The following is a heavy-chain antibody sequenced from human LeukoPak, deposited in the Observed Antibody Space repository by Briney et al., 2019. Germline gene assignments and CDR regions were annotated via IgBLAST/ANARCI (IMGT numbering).Heavy chain of an antibody. CDR3: AKGDGSYPTTFAFDY. J-gene: IGHJ4*02. V-gene: IGHV3-23*01. CDR2: ISGSGGST. D-gene: IGHD1-26*01. Sequence: GGSLRLSCAASGFTFSSYAMSWVRQAPGKGLEWVSAISGSGGSTYYADSVKGRFTISRDNSKNTLYLQMNSLRAEDTAVYYCAKGDGSYPTTFAFDYWGQGTLVTVSS. CDR1: GFTFSSYA.